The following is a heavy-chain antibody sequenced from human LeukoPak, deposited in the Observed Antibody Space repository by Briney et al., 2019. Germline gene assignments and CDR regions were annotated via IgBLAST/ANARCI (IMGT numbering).Heavy chain of an antibody. CDR2: ISSSSSYI. Sequence: GGSLRLSCAASGFTFSSYSMNWVRQAPGKGLEWVSSISSSSSYIYYADSVKGRFTISRDNAKNSLYLQMNSLRAEDTAVYYCARDRLRWFGGFDYWGRGPLVTVSS. V-gene: IGHV3-21*01. CDR3: ARDRLRWFGGFDY. D-gene: IGHD4-23*01. CDR1: GFTFSSYS. J-gene: IGHJ4*02.